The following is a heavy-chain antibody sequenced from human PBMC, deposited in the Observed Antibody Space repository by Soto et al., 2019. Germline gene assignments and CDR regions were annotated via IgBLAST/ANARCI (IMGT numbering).Heavy chain of an antibody. V-gene: IGHV1-69*06. J-gene: IGHJ5*02. Sequence: QVQLVQSGAEVKKPGSSVIVSCKASGGTFNSYGISWVRQAPGQGLEWMGGITPIFGTTNYAQKFQARITIYADKSTTTAYMELSSLRSEDTAVYYCARVGRVVVAATPTFTWFDPWAREPRSPSPQ. CDR3: ARVGRVVVAATPTFTWFDP. CDR1: GGTFNSYG. D-gene: IGHD2-15*01. CDR2: ITPIFGTT.